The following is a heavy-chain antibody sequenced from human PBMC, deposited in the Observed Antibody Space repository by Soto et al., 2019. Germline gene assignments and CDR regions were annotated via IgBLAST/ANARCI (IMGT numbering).Heavy chain of an antibody. CDR3: ASIGVDTAMVTRYYFDY. V-gene: IGHV3-30*03. J-gene: IGHJ4*02. Sequence: GGSLRLSCAASGFTFSSYGMHWVRQAPGKGLEWVAVISYDGSNKYYADSVKGRFTISRDNSKNTLYLQMNSLRAEDTAVYYCASIGVDTAMVTRYYFDYWGQGTLVTVSS. CDR2: ISYDGSNK. D-gene: IGHD5-18*01. CDR1: GFTFSSYG.